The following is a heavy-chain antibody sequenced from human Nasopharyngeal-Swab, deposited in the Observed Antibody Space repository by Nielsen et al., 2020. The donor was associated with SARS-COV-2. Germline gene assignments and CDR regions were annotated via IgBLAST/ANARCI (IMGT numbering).Heavy chain of an antibody. J-gene: IGHJ3*02. CDR3: AREVPYSGHDDAFDI. Sequence: VRQAPGKGLEWISYISTTTATIYYADSVKGRFIISRDNAKNSLYLQMNSLRAEDTAVYYCAREVPYSGHDDAFDIWGQGTMVTVSS. V-gene: IGHV3-48*03. D-gene: IGHD5-12*01. CDR2: ISTTTATI.